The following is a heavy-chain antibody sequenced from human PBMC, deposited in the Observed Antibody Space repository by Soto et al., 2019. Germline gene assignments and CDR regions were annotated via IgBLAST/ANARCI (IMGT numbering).Heavy chain of an antibody. CDR1: GFTFSSYS. CDR3: ARGENSGWYQLTSFDY. V-gene: IGHV3-48*02. J-gene: IGHJ4*02. CDR2: ISSSSSTI. D-gene: IGHD6-19*01. Sequence: GGSLRLSCAASGFTFSSYSMNWVRQAPGKGLEWVSYISSSSSTIYYADSVKGRFTISRDNAKNSLYLQMNSLRDEDTAVYYCARGENSGWYQLTSFDYWGQGTLVTVSS.